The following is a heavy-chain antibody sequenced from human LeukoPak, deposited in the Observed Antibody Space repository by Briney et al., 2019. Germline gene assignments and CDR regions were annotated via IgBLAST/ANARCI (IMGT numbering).Heavy chain of an antibody. J-gene: IGHJ4*02. CDR1: GFTFSSYG. Sequence: GRSLTLSCAASGFTFSSYGRHWVRQAPGKGLEWVADIRHDGSNKYYADSVKGGFIISRDNSKQTLYLQMNSLSAEPAAVYYCARGPCVRGVPEYYFDYWGQGTLVTVSS. V-gene: IGHV3-33*08. CDR2: IRHDGSNK. CDR3: ARGPCVRGVPEYYFDY. D-gene: IGHD1-14*01.